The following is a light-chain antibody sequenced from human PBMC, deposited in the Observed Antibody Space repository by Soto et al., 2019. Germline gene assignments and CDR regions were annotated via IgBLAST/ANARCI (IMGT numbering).Light chain of an antibody. CDR1: RSDVGAYNY. V-gene: IGLV2-14*01. J-gene: IGLJ1*01. CDR3: GSYTSTDTPFV. CDR2: EVT. Sequence: QSVLTQPASVSGSPGQSIAISCTGTRSDVGAYNYVSWYQQHPGKAPKLMISEVTNRPSGVSDRFSGSKSGNTASLTISGLQAEDESDYYCGSYTSTDTPFVFGTGTKVTVL.